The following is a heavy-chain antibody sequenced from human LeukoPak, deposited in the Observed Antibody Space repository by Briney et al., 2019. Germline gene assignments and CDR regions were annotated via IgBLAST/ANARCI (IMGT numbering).Heavy chain of an antibody. CDR3: GRALGMATYLRPLGY. V-gene: IGHV1-2*02. J-gene: IGHJ4*02. Sequence: GASVKVSCKASGYTFIGSYMHWVRQAPGQGLEWMGWINPNSGGTNYAQKFQGRVTMTRDTSISTAYMELSRLRSDGTAEFSSGRALGMATYLRPLGYWGQGTLVTVSS. CDR1: GYTFIGSY. CDR2: INPNSGGT. D-gene: IGHD5-24*01.